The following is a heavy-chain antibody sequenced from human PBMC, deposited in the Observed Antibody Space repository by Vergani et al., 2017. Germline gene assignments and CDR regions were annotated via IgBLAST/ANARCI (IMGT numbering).Heavy chain of an antibody. J-gene: IGHJ6*02. D-gene: IGHD2-21*02. Sequence: QVQLVQSGSELKKPGASVKVSCKASGYTLSRYSRYWVRQATGQGLEWMGWINTNTGNQAYAQGFRGRFVFSLDTSVNTAYLQINNLKSDDTAVYYCAIDPRGYGGDPEDYYYGMDVWGQGTTVTVSS. CDR3: AIDPRGYGGDPEDYYYGMDV. V-gene: IGHV7-4-1*02. CDR2: INTNTGNQ. CDR1: GYTLSRYS.